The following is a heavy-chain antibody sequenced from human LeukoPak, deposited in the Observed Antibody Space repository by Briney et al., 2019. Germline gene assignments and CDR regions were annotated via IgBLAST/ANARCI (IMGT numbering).Heavy chain of an antibody. D-gene: IGHD3-3*01. CDR2: ISGTGDST. CDR3: AKDFDFWSAYYRGDDC. Sequence: GGSLRLSCAASRFTFSSYAMSWVRQAPGKGLEWASAISGTGDSTYYADSVKGRFTISRDNSKNTLYLQMNSLRAEDTAIYYCAKDFDFWSAYYRGDDCWGRGTLVTVSS. J-gene: IGHJ4*02. V-gene: IGHV3-23*01. CDR1: RFTFSSYA.